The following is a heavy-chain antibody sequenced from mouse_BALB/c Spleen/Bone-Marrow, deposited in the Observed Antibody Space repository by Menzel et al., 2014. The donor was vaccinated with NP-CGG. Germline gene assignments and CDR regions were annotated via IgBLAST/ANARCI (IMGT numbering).Heavy chain of an antibody. J-gene: IGHJ3*01. CDR1: GFSLXSYG. Sequence: QVQLKQSGPGLVAPSQSLSITCTVSGFSLXSYGVHWVRQPPGKGLEWLGIIWAGGNTNYNSALMSRLSISKDNSKSQVFLKMNSLQTDDTAMYYCARELGAWFAYWGQGTLVTVSA. CDR3: ARELGAWFAY. CDR2: IWAGGNT. D-gene: IGHD4-1*01. V-gene: IGHV2-9*02.